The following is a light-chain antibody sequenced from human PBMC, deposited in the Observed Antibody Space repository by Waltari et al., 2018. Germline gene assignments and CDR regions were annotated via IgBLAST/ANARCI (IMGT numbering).Light chain of an antibody. V-gene: IGLV3-19*01. Sequence: SSELTQDPVVSVALGQTVTITCKVRSLATFYANWYQQRPGQAPVLVFYGKNSRPSGIPDRFSGSNSGNSASLTITGTQAEDEAAYYCNSRDTSGKHVLFGGGTKLTVL. CDR2: GKN. J-gene: IGLJ2*01. CDR3: NSRDTSGKHVL. CDR1: SLATFY.